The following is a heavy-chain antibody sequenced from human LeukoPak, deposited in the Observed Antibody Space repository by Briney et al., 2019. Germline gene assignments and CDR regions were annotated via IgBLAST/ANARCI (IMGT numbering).Heavy chain of an antibody. D-gene: IGHD2-21*02. Sequence: SVKVSCKASGGTFLSYAINWVRPAPGQGGEGMGRIIPIMGIANYAQKFQGRVTSTADKSTSTAYMELSSLRSEDTAVYYCATTYCGGDCAYYYYGMDVWGQGTTVTVSS. CDR2: IIPIMGIA. J-gene: IGHJ6*02. CDR3: ATTYCGGDCAYYYYGMDV. V-gene: IGHV1-69*04. CDR1: GGTFLSYA.